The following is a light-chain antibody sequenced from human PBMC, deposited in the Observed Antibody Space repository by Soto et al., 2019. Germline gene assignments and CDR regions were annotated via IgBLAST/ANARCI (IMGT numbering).Light chain of an antibody. CDR1: QSFSSW. J-gene: IGKJ1*01. V-gene: IGKV1-5*01. CDR3: QQYDTYPWT. CDR2: DVS. Sequence: DIQMTQSPSTLSASVGDRVTITCRASQSFSSWLAWYQQKPGKAPKLLIYDVSTLQSGVPSRFSGGGSGTEFTLTISSLQPDDFATYYCQQYDTYPWTFGQGTKVEI.